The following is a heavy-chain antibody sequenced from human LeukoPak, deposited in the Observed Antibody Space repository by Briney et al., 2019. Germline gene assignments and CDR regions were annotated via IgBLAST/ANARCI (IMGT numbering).Heavy chain of an antibody. J-gene: IGHJ3*02. CDR2: TNPNSGGT. V-gene: IGHV1-2*02. Sequence: ASVKVSRKASGYTFTGYYMHWVRQAPGQGLEWMGWTNPNSGGTNYAQKFQGRVTMTRDTSISAAYMELSRLRSDDTAVYYCSSKYYYDSSGFDAFDIWGQGTMVTVSS. CDR1: GYTFTGYY. CDR3: SSKYYYDSSGFDAFDI. D-gene: IGHD3-22*01.